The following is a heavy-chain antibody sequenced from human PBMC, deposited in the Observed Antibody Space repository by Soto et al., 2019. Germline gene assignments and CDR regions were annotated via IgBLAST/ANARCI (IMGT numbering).Heavy chain of an antibody. D-gene: IGHD5-18*01. CDR2: IIPIFGTA. Sequence: SVKVSCKASGGTFSSYAISWVRQARGQGLEWMGGIIPIFGTANYAQKFQGRVTITADESTSTAYMELSSLRSEDTAVYYCVCAIQLWPDYYYYGMDVWGQGTTVTVSS. J-gene: IGHJ6*02. CDR1: GGTFSSYA. V-gene: IGHV1-69*13. CDR3: VCAIQLWPDYYYYGMDV.